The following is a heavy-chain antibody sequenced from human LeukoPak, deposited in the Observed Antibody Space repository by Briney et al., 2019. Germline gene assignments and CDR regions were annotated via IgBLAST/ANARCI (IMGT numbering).Heavy chain of an antibody. CDR3: ARDCLETGYYYYGMDV. Sequence: PSETLSLTCTVSGGSISSGDYYWSWIRQPPGKGLEWIGYSYYSGSTYYNPSLKSRVTISVDTSKNQFSLKLSSVTAADTAVYYCARDCLETGYYYYGMDVWGQGTTVTVSS. CDR1: GGSISSGDYY. J-gene: IGHJ6*02. V-gene: IGHV4-30-4*01. CDR2: SYYSGST. D-gene: IGHD3-3*01.